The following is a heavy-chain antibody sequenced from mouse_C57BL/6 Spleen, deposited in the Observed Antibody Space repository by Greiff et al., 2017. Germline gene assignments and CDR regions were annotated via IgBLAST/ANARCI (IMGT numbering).Heavy chain of an antibody. D-gene: IGHD4-1*01. Sequence: VQVVESGGDLVKPGGSLKLSCAASGFTFSSYGMSWVRQTPDKRLEWVATISSGGSYTYYPDSVKGRFTISRDNAKNTLYLQMSSLKSEDTAMYYCARQDGTGFAYWGQGTLVTVSA. CDR2: ISSGGSYT. CDR1: GFTFSSYG. V-gene: IGHV5-6*01. J-gene: IGHJ3*01. CDR3: ARQDGTGFAY.